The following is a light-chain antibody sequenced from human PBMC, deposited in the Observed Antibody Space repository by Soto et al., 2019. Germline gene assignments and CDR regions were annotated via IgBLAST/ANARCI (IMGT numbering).Light chain of an antibody. CDR3: QHYRTS. CDR2: GAS. V-gene: IGKV3-20*01. J-gene: IGKJ4*01. CDR1: QGVSSSY. Sequence: EIVLTQSPGTLSLSPGERATLSCRASQGVSSSYLAWYQQKPGQPPRLLIYGASSRTTGIPDRFSGSGSGTDFTITITRLEPEDFAVYYCQHYRTSFGGGTKVEIK.